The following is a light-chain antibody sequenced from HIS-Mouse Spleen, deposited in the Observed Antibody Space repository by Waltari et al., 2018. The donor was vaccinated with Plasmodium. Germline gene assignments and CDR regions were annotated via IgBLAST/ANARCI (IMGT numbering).Light chain of an antibody. J-gene: IGKJ2*01. CDR2: GAS. CDR3: QQYNNWPPYT. Sequence: EIVMTQSPATLPVGPGERATVSCRASQSVSSNLAWYEQKPGQAPRLLIYGASTRATGIPARFSGSGSGTEFTLTISSMQSEDFAVYYCQQYNNWPPYTFGQGTKLEIK. V-gene: IGKV3-15*01. CDR1: QSVSSN.